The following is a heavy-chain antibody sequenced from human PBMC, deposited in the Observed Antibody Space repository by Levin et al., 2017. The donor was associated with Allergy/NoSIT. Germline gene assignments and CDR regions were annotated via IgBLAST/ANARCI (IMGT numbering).Heavy chain of an antibody. CDR1: GFTFSNFA. D-gene: IGHD6-19*01. CDR2: IWSDGSSR. J-gene: IGHJ4*02. Sequence: AGESLKISCAASGFTFSNFAMHWVRQAPGKGLEWVAVIWSDGSSRFYADSVRGRFSISRDNSNSTLFLQMNSLRSGDTAVYYCARDVSSDYFFDSWGQGTLVTVSS. CDR3: ARDVSSDYFFDS. V-gene: IGHV3-33*01.